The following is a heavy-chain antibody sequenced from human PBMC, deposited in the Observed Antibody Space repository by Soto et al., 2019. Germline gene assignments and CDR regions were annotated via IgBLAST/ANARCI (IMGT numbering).Heavy chain of an antibody. V-gene: IGHV1-18*01. CDR3: ARELNTDPSAYYSFAY. CDR2: VSTNNADT. CDR1: GYTFTAYG. Sequence: SVEVSCKTSGYTFTAYGLAWLRQAPGQRPEWMGWVSTNNADTNYAQKFQGRVTMTTETSTRTTYMELRSLRSDDTAVYYCARELNTDPSAYYSFAYWGQGTLVTVSS. J-gene: IGHJ4*02. D-gene: IGHD3-22*01.